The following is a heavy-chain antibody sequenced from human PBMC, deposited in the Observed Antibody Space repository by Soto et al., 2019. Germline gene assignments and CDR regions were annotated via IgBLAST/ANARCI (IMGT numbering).Heavy chain of an antibody. CDR3: ARDGSYVQPFDY. V-gene: IGHV3-48*03. CDR2: ISSAGTAV. J-gene: IGHJ4*02. Sequence: EVQLVESGGGLVQPGGSLRLSCAASGFTFSSYNMNWVRQAPGKGLEWVSYISSAGTAVSYTNSVRGRFTISRDNAKNSLYLQMNSLGAEDTAVYYCARDGSYVQPFDYWGQGTLVTVSS. CDR1: GFTFSSYN. D-gene: IGHD1-1*01.